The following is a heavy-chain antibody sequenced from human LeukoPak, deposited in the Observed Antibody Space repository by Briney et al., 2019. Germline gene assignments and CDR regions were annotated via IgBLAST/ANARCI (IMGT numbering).Heavy chain of an antibody. V-gene: IGHV3-30*02. CDR3: APLGRRNGYFDY. CDR2: IRYDGSNK. CDR1: GFAFSSYG. D-gene: IGHD2-8*01. J-gene: IGHJ4*02. Sequence: GGSLRLSCAASGFAFSSYGMHWVRQAPGKGLEWVAFIRYDGSNKYYADSVKGRFTISRDNSKNTLYLEMNSLRSEDTAVDYCAPLGRRNGYFDYWGQGTLVTVSS.